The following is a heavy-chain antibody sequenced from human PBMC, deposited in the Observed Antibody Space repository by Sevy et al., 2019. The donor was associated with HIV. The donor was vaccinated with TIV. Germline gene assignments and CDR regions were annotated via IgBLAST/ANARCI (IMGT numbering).Heavy chain of an antibody. CDR1: GFTFSNYG. Sequence: GGSLRLSCEASGFTFSNYGMHWVRQAPGKGLEWVAFISYDASNKYYGDSINGRFTISRDNSKNTLYLQMNSLRGEDTAVYYCANDPVFGLLIHKGQDSFHIWGQRTMVTVSS. J-gene: IGHJ3*02. V-gene: IGHV3-30*18. CDR3: ANDPVFGLLIHKGQDSFHI. D-gene: IGHD3-3*01. CDR2: ISYDASNK.